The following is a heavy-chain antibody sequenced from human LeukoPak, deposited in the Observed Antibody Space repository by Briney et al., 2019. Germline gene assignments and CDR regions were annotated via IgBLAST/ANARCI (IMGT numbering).Heavy chain of an antibody. CDR2: IYPGDSDT. Sequence: GESLKISCKGSGYSFTSYWIGWVRQMPGKGLECMGIIYPGDSDTRYSPSFQGQVTISADKSISTAYLQWSSLKASDTAMYYCARHQNKFWNLDAFDIWGQGTMVTVSS. V-gene: IGHV5-51*01. CDR1: GYSFTSYW. CDR3: ARHQNKFWNLDAFDI. J-gene: IGHJ3*02. D-gene: IGHD1-1*01.